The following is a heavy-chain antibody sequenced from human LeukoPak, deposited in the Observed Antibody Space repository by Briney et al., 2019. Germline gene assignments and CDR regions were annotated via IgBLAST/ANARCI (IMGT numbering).Heavy chain of an antibody. V-gene: IGHV3-23*01. CDR1: GFTFSSYA. CDR2: MSGSGYTA. CDR3: AKHFRTSVWFLDS. J-gene: IGHJ4*02. D-gene: IGHD6-19*01. Sequence: PGGSLRLSCAASGFTFSSYAMSWVRQAPGKGLEWVSLMSGSGYTADYADSVKGRFTISRDNSKNTLYLQMNSLNAEDTALYYCAKHFRTSVWFLDSWGQGTLVTVSS.